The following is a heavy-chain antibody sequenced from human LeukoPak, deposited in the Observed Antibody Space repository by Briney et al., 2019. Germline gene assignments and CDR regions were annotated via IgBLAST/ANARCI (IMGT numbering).Heavy chain of an antibody. V-gene: IGHV3-30-3*01. Sequence: GRSLRLSCAASGFTFSSYAMHWVRQAPGKGLEWVAVISYDGSNKYYADSVKGRFTISRDNSKNTLYLQMNSLRAEDTAVYYCARWVNSGSYKLLYGLDVWGRGTTVTVSS. CDR3: ARWVNSGSYKLLYGLDV. D-gene: IGHD1-26*01. CDR2: ISYDGSNK. J-gene: IGHJ6*02. CDR1: GFTFSSYA.